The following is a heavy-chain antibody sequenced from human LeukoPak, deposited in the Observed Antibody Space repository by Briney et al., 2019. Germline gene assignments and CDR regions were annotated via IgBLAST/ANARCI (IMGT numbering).Heavy chain of an antibody. J-gene: IGHJ4*02. CDR1: GGTFSSYT. Sequence: SVKVSCKASGGTFSSYTISWVRQAPGQGLEWMGRIILILGIANYAQKFQGRVTITADKSTSTAYMELSSLRSEDTAVYYCAVYGDQGDYFDYWGQGTLATVSS. D-gene: IGHD4-17*01. CDR2: IILILGIA. V-gene: IGHV1-69*02. CDR3: AVYGDQGDYFDY.